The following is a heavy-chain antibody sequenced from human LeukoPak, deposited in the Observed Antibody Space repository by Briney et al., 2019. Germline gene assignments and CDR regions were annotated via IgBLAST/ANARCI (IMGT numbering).Heavy chain of an antibody. V-gene: IGHV3-23*01. CDR2: ISGSGGSA. Sequence: GGSLRLSCAASGFTFSSYAMSWVRQAPGKGLEWVSAISGSGGSAYYADTVKGRFTISRDNSKNTLYLQMNSLRAEDTAVYYCAKERDSSGYFDYWGQGTLVTVSS. D-gene: IGHD3-22*01. CDR3: AKERDSSGYFDY. J-gene: IGHJ4*02. CDR1: GFTFSSYA.